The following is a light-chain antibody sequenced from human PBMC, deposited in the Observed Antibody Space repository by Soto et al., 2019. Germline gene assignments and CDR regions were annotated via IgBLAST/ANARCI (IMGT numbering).Light chain of an antibody. CDR2: WAS. CDR1: QSVLYSSNNKNY. CDR3: QQYYSTPLT. J-gene: IGKJ3*01. Sequence: DIVMTQSPDSLAVSLGERATINCKSSQSVLYSSNNKNYLAWYQQKPGQPPKLIIYWASTRESGVPDRFSGSGSGTDFTLTISSLQAEDVAVYYCQQYYSTPLTFGPGTKVEI. V-gene: IGKV4-1*01.